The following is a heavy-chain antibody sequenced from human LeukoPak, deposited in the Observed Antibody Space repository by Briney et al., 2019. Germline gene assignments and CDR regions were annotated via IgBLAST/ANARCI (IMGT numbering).Heavy chain of an antibody. Sequence: PGGSLRLSCAVSGFTFSRYWMHWVRQAPGKGLVWVSRINGDGSRTTYADSVRGRFTISRDNAENTLYLQMNSLRAEDTAVYYCAREDISGNLWPNDAFDIWGQGTMVTVSS. D-gene: IGHD3-22*01. J-gene: IGHJ3*02. CDR1: GFTFSRYW. CDR2: INGDGSRT. V-gene: IGHV3-74*01. CDR3: AREDISGNLWPNDAFDI.